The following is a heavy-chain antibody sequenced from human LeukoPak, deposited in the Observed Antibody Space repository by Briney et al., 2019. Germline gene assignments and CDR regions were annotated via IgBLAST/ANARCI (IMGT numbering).Heavy chain of an antibody. CDR2: ISSSSSYI. V-gene: IGHV3-21*01. J-gene: IGHJ6*02. Sequence: GGSLRLSCAASGFTFSSYSMNWVRQAPGKGLEWVSSISSSSSYIYYADSVKGRFTISRDNAKNSLYLQMNSLRAEDTAVYYCFRGEMATSYYYYGMDVWGQGTTVTVSS. CDR3: FRGEMATSYYYYGMDV. CDR1: GFTFSSYS. D-gene: IGHD5-24*01.